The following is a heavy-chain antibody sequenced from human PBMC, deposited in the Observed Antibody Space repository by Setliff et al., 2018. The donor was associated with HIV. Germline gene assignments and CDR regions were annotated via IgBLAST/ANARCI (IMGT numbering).Heavy chain of an antibody. CDR3: ARVGSYWSTFDY. D-gene: IGHD2-8*02. J-gene: IGHJ4*02. CDR1: GYIFNRHY. V-gene: IGHV7-4-1*02. CDR2: INTETGSP. Sequence: ASVKVSCKASGYIFNRHYVHWVRQAPGQGLEWMGWINTETGSPMYAQGFRGRLVFSLDTSVNTAYLQINSLKAEDTAMYYCARVGSYWSTFDYWGQGALVTVSS.